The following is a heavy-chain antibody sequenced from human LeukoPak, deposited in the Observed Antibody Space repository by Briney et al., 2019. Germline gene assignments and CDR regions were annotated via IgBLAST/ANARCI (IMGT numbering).Heavy chain of an antibody. CDR2: IYYSGST. V-gene: IGHV4-31*03. CDR3: ARDTRSLAAAGTGGAFDI. CDR1: GGSISSGGYY. D-gene: IGHD6-13*01. J-gene: IGHJ3*02. Sequence: PSETLSLTCTVSGGSISSGGYYWGWIRQHPGKGLEWIGYIYYSGSTYYNPSLKSRVTISVDTSKNQFSLKLSSVTAADTAVYYCARDTRSLAAAGTGGAFDIWGQGTMVTVSS.